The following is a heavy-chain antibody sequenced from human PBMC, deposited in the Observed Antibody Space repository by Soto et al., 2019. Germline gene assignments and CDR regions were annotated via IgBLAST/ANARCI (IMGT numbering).Heavy chain of an antibody. D-gene: IGHD3-3*01. CDR2: VSGSGGST. CDR3: AKDPFVIFGVGFDY. Sequence: EVQLLESGGGLVQPGGSLRLSCVASGCTFGSYAMSWVRQAPGKGLEWVSAVSGSGGSTYYADSVKGRFTISRDNSKNTLYLQMNSLRAEDTAVYYCAKDPFVIFGVGFDYWGQGTLVTVSS. J-gene: IGHJ4*02. CDR1: GCTFGSYA. V-gene: IGHV3-23*01.